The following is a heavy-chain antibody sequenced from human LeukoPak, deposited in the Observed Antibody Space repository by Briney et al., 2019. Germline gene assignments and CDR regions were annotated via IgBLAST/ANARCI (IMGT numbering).Heavy chain of an antibody. CDR3: ARVGYCSGGSCYPSYYYYYGMDV. CDR2: IYYSGST. J-gene: IGHJ6*02. D-gene: IGHD2-15*01. V-gene: IGHV4-59*01. Sequence: SETLSLTCTVSGGSISSYYWSWIRQPPGKGLEWIGYIYYSGSTNYNPSLKSRVTISVGTSKNQFSLKLSSVTAADTAVYYCARVGYCSGGSCYPSYYYYYGMDVWGQGTTVTVSS. CDR1: GGSISSYY.